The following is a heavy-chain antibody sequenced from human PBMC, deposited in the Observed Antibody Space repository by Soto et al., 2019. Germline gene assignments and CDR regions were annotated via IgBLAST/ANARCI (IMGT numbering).Heavy chain of an antibody. CDR1: GYTFTSYG. D-gene: IGHD6-6*01. J-gene: IGHJ6*02. CDR2: ISAYNGNT. CDR3: ARDEGLTNRPYYYYYGMDV. Sequence: ASVKVSCKASGYTFTSYGISWVRQAPGQGLEWMGWISAYNGNTNYAQKLQGRVTMTTDTSTSTAYMELRSLRSDDTAVYYCARDEGLTNRPYYYYYGMDVWGQVTTVTVSS. V-gene: IGHV1-18*04.